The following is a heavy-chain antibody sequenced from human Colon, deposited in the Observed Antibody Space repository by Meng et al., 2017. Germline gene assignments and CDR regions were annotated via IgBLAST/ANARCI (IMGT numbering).Heavy chain of an antibody. CDR2: VYSSGSA. V-gene: IGHV4-4*07. J-gene: IGHJ2*01. CDR1: GGDINNYY. CDR3: ARGVETMIRGVKWYFDL. Sequence: QGQLQGAGPGLVKPSETLSLTCTVSGGDINNYYWSWIRQSPGKGLEWLGCVYSSGSAYYSPSLKSRLNMSVDRTKNQLSLKVTSVTAADTAVYYCARGVETMIRGVKWYFDLWGRGALVTVSS. D-gene: IGHD3-10*01.